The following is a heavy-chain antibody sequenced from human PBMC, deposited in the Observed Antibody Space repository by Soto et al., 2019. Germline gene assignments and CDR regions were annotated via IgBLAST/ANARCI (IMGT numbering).Heavy chain of an antibody. J-gene: IGHJ5*02. V-gene: IGHV3-73*01. Sequence: EVQLVESGGGLVQPGGSLKLSCAASGFTFSGSAMHWVRQASGKGLEWVGRIRSKANSYATAYAASVKGRFTISRDDSKNTAYLQMNSLKTEDTAVYYCTIERGAAFPFDPWGQGTLVTVSS. D-gene: IGHD6-13*01. CDR3: TIERGAAFPFDP. CDR2: IRSKANSYAT. CDR1: GFTFSGSA.